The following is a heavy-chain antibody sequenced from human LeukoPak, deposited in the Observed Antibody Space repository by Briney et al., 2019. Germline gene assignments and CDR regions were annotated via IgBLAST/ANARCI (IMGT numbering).Heavy chain of an antibody. J-gene: IGHJ4*02. CDR3: ARGGGSYQNFDY. Sequence: PGGSLRLSCVASGFTFSSRDWMTWVRQAPGTGLEWVANIKQDGSEKNYVDSVKGRFTISRDNAKNSLYLQMSDLIADDTAFYYCARGGGSYQNFDYWGQGILVTVSS. D-gene: IGHD1-26*01. CDR2: IKQDGSEK. V-gene: IGHV3-7*01. CDR1: GFTFSSRDW.